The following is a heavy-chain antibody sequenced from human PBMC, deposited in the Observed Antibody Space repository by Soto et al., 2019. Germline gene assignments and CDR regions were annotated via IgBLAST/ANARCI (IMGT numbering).Heavy chain of an antibody. CDR3: TTDHPLHNI. CDR2: IKSNTTGGTT. CDR1: GFTFSNAC. Sequence: GGSLRLSCAASGFTFSNACMSCIRQAPRTGLEWVGRIKSNTTGGTTDYPAPVKASFTLPRGDSKNMLYLQMSSRKTDDTAEYYCTTDHPLHNIWGRGSLVTVSS. V-gene: IGHV3-15*01. D-gene: IGHD4-4*01. J-gene: IGHJ4*02.